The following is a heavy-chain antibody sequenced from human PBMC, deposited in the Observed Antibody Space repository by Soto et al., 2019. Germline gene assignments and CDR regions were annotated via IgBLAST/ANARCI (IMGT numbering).Heavy chain of an antibody. CDR1: GYNFVTFG. D-gene: IGHD2-21*01. J-gene: IGHJ5*02. V-gene: IGHV1-18*01. CDR3: AILAPCAGDPCYSLPLDL. CDR2: ITPDNGNT. Sequence: QVQLLQSGAEVKEPGASVKVSCKASGYNFVTFGVSWVRQAPGQGLEWMGWITPDNGNTNYAQRFQGRATMTTDTSTSTAYMEVRSLRSDDTAVYYCAILAPCAGDPCYSLPLDLWGQGALVTVSS.